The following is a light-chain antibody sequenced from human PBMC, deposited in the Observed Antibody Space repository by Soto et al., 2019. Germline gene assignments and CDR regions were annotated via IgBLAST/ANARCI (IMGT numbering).Light chain of an antibody. CDR3: QHYKTWPIA. J-gene: IGKJ5*01. Sequence: IVMTQSPATLSVSQGERFTLSCRASQGVGSTFNSSRQQPGQSPRLLLYDAYLRATGVPARFSGSGSGTEFTPPTSSLQSEDFAVSYCQHYKTWPIAFGQGTRLEIK. CDR2: DAY. V-gene: IGKV3-15*01. CDR1: QGVGST.